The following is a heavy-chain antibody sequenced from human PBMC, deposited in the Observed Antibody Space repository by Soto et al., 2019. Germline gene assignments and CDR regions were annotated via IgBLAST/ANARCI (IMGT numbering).Heavy chain of an antibody. CDR3: ARGALCGGDCYSYFDY. Sequence: SETLSLTCTVSGGSISSYYWSWIRQPPGKGLEWIGYIYYSGSTNYNPSLKSRVTISVDTSKNQFSLKLSSVTAADAAVYYCARGALCGGDCYSYFDYWGQGTLVTVSS. CDR1: GGSISSYY. V-gene: IGHV4-59*01. D-gene: IGHD2-21*02. CDR2: IYYSGST. J-gene: IGHJ4*02.